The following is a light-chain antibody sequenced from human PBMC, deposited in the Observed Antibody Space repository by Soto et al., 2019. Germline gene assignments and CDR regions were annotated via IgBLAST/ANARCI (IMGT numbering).Light chain of an antibody. J-gene: IGKJ1*01. CDR3: QLSYTTPPWT. CDR1: QNILKY. V-gene: IGKV1-39*01. Sequence: DIPMTQSPSSVSASVGDRVTITCRASQNILKYLNWYQQKPGKAPNLLISAASNLQSGVPSRFSGSGSGTDFTLTTSSLQPEDFATYYCQLSYTTPPWTFGQGTKVEIK. CDR2: AAS.